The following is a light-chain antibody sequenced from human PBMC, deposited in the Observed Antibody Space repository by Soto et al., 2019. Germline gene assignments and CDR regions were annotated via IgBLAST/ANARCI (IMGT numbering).Light chain of an antibody. J-gene: IGKJ2*01. V-gene: IGKV1-39*01. CDR2: AAS. CDR1: QSINRH. Sequence: DIQMTQSPSSLSASVGDRVTITCRASQSINRHLNWYQQKPGKAPKLLIYAASILQSGVPSGFSGGGSGTXXXXXXXXXXXXXFATYYCQQGYSTPFTFGQGTKLEIK. CDR3: QQGYSTPFT.